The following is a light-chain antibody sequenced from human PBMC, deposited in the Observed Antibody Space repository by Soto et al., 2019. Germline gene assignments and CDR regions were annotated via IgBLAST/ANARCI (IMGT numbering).Light chain of an antibody. J-gene: IGLJ1*01. Sequence: QSVLTQPPSVSGSLGQSITISCTATNSDVSFFNYVSWYQQHSGKAPKLIIYEVSNRPSGVSNRFSGSRSGNTASLTISGLQTEDEADYYCNSYTSSNTLVFGTGTKVTVL. CDR1: NSDVSFFNY. CDR2: EVS. V-gene: IGLV2-14*01. CDR3: NSYTSSNTLV.